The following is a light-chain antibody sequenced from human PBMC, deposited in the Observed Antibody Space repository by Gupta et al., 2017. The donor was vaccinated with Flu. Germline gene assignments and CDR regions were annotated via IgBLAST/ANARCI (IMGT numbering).Light chain of an antibody. Sequence: QSVLTQPPSLLAAPAQKVTISCSGSISNITNNYVSWYQQLPGTAPYLRIYDHNKRPSGIPDRISCSKSGTSATTAITGLQTGDEADDYCDTWDTSMSVWVFGGGTKLTVL. CDR2: DHN. CDR1: ISNITNNY. J-gene: IGLJ3*02. CDR3: DTWDTSMSVWV. V-gene: IGLV1-51*02.